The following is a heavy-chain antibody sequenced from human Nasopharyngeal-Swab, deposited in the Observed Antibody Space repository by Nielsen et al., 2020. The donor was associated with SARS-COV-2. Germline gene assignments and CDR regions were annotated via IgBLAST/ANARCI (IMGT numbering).Heavy chain of an antibody. Sequence: VRQMPGKGLEWMGRIDPSDSYTNYSPSFQGHVPISADKSISTAYLQWSGLKASDTAMYYCARHPVGATGGPDYWGQGTLVTVSS. J-gene: IGHJ4*02. D-gene: IGHD1-26*01. CDR3: ARHPVGATGGPDY. V-gene: IGHV5-10-1*01. CDR2: IDPSDSYT.